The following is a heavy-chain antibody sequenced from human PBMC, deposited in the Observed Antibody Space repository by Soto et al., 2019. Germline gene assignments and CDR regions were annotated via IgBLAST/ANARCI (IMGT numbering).Heavy chain of an antibody. Sequence: EVQLVESGGDLVQRGGSLRLSCVASGFRFSIYSMNWIRQAPGKGLEWFSYITSDTKTIKYADSVKGRFTISRDNDKNLEYLRMNSLRDEDTAVYYCARSVEGHFDYWGQGTVVTVSS. V-gene: IGHV3-48*02. CDR3: ARSVEGHFDY. D-gene: IGHD6-19*01. CDR1: GFRFSIYS. J-gene: IGHJ4*02. CDR2: ITSDTKTI.